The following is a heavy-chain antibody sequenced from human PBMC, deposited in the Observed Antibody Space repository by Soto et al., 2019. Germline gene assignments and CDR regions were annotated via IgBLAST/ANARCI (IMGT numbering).Heavy chain of an antibody. Sequence: SETLSLTCTVSGGSISSGGYYWSWIRQHPGKGLEWIGYIYYSGSTYYNPSLKSRVTISVDTSKNQFSLKLSFVTAADTAVYYCARITMVRAVMAHPFQGWFDPWGQGTLVTVSS. D-gene: IGHD3-10*01. CDR1: GGSISSGGYY. V-gene: IGHV4-31*03. CDR2: IYYSGST. J-gene: IGHJ5*02. CDR3: ARITMVRAVMAHPFQGWFDP.